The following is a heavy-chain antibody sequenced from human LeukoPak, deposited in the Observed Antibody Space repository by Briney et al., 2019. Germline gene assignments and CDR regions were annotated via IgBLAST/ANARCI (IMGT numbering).Heavy chain of an antibody. CDR3: ARAKQGDCSSTSCYFGYYYYYMDV. J-gene: IGHJ6*03. CDR1: GGPISSYY. V-gene: IGHV4-59*01. CDR2: IYYSGST. Sequence: PSETLSLTCTVSGGPISSYYWSWIRQPPGKGLEWIGYIYYSGSTNYNPSLKSRVTISVDTSKNQFSLKLSSVTAADTAVYYCARAKQGDCSSTSCYFGYYYYYMDVWGKGTTVTVSS. D-gene: IGHD2-2*01.